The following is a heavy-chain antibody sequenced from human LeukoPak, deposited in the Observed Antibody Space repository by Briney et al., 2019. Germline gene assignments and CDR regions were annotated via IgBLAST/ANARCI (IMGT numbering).Heavy chain of an antibody. CDR2: MNPNSGNT. V-gene: IGHV1-8*01. CDR1: GYTFTSYD. J-gene: IGHJ4*02. D-gene: IGHD3-22*01. Sequence: ASVKVSCKASGYTFTSYDINWVRQATGQGLEWMGWMNPNSGNTGYAQKFQGRVTMTRNTSISTAYMELSSLRSEDTAVYYCARADYDSSGSTRKQIDYWGLGTLVTVSS. CDR3: ARADYDSSGSTRKQIDY.